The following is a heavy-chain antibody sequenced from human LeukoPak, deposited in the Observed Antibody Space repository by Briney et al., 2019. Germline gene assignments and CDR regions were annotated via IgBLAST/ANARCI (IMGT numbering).Heavy chain of an antibody. V-gene: IGHV1-8*01. CDR1: GYTFSSYD. Sequence: EASVKVSCKASGYTFSSYDINWVRQATGQGLEWMGWMNPNSGNTGYAQKFEGRVTMTRDTSISTAYLVLSSLSSEDTAVYYCARQKGRYFDINHWGQGTLVTVSS. CDR2: MNPNSGNT. D-gene: IGHD3-9*01. CDR3: ARQKGRYFDINH. J-gene: IGHJ4*02.